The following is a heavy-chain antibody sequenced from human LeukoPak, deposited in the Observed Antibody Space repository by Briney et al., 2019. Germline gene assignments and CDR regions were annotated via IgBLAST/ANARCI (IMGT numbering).Heavy chain of an antibody. V-gene: IGHV1-18*04. Sequence: ASVKVSCKASGYTFTSYGISWVRQAPGQGLEWMGWISGYNGNTNYAQKLQGRVTMTTDTSTSTAYMELRSLRSDDTAVYYGARDFSGYDWGHFDYWGQGTLVTVSS. D-gene: IGHD5-12*01. CDR1: GYTFTSYG. CDR3: ARDFSGYDWGHFDY. CDR2: ISGYNGNT. J-gene: IGHJ4*02.